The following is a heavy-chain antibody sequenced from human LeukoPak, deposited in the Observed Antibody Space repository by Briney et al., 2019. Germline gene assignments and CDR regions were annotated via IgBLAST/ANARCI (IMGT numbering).Heavy chain of an antibody. CDR2: IYYSGST. V-gene: IGHV4-30-4*08. Sequence: SETLSLTCSVSGGSISIGSFYWSWIRQPPGKGLEWIGYIYYSGSTYYNPSLKSRVTISADTPKNQFSLKLSSVTAADTAVYYCARESIFGVVRYMDVWGKGTTVTVSS. D-gene: IGHD3-3*01. CDR3: ARESIFGVVRYMDV. J-gene: IGHJ6*03. CDR1: GGSISIGSFY.